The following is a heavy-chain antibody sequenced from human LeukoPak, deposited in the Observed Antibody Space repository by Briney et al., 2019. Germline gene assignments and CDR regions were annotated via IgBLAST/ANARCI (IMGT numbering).Heavy chain of an antibody. CDR2: IWYDGSNA. Sequence: GGSLRLSCAASGFTFRNHGMRWVRQAPGKGLEWVAIIWYDGSNAYYADSVKGRFTVSRDNSKKVLYLQMNSPRVEDTAVYYCARDRGAGKYYDYWGQGTQVTVSS. CDR3: ARDRGAGKYYDY. CDR1: GFTFRNHG. V-gene: IGHV3-33*01. J-gene: IGHJ4*02. D-gene: IGHD4/OR15-4a*01.